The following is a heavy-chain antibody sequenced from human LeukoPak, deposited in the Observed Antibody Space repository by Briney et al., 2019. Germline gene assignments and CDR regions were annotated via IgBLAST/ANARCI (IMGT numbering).Heavy chain of an antibody. Sequence: GASVNVSCKASVYTFTSYGICWVRLDHGHGNEWMGWISAYNGNTNYAQKLQGRVTMTTDTSTSTAYMELRSLRSDDTAVYYCARESQGSGYHDYWGQGTLVTVSS. J-gene: IGHJ4*02. CDR2: ISAYNGNT. CDR1: VYTFTSYG. V-gene: IGHV1-18*01. CDR3: ARESQGSGYHDY. D-gene: IGHD3-3*01.